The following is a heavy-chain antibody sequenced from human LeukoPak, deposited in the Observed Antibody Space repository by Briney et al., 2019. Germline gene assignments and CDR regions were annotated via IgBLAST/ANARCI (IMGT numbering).Heavy chain of an antibody. J-gene: IGHJ4*02. CDR2: IYYSGST. V-gene: IGHV4-39*01. Sequence: PSETLSLTCTVSGVSFSSSSYYWGWIRQPPGKGLEWIGSIYYSGSTYYNPSLKSRVTISVDTSKNQFSLKLSSVTDADTAVYYRARLEAYWGQGTLVTVSS. D-gene: IGHD3-3*01. CDR1: GVSFSSSSYY. CDR3: ARLEAY.